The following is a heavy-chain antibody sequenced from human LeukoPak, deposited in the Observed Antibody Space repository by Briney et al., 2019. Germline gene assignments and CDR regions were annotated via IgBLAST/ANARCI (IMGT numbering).Heavy chain of an antibody. V-gene: IGHV3-72*01. Sequence: PGGSLRLSCSASGXTFSDHYMDWVRQAPGKGLEWVGRTRNKANSYTTEYAASVKGRFTISRDDSKNSLYLQMNSLKTEDTAVYYCARDAHYYDSSGYYWDYWGQGTLVTVSS. CDR2: TRNKANSYTT. D-gene: IGHD3-22*01. CDR3: ARDAHYYDSSGYYWDY. CDR1: GXTFSDHY. J-gene: IGHJ4*02.